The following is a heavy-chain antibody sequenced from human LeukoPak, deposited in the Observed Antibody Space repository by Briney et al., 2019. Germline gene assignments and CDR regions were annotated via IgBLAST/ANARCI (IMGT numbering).Heavy chain of an antibody. D-gene: IGHD6-19*01. J-gene: IGHJ5*01. CDR1: GFPFSVYA. V-gene: IGHV3-23*01. CDR2: INANSGTT. Sequence: GGSLRLSCAASGFPFSVYAMSWLRQPPGKGLEWVSTINANSGTTSYAASVRGRFSISRDNSKNTLYLQLNTLRADGTATYYCAKPISGGLAVTADWFHPWGQGTLVVVSS. CDR3: AKPISGGLAVTADWFHP.